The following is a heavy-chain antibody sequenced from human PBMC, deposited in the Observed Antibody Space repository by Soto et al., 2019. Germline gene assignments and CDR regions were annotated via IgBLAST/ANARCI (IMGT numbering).Heavy chain of an antibody. D-gene: IGHD2-15*01. V-gene: IGHV3-30*18. CDR2: ISYDGSNK. CDR1: GFTFSSYG. Sequence: QVQLVESGGGVVQPGRSLRLSCAASGFTFSSYGMHWVRQAPGKGLEWVAVISYDGSNKYYADSVKGRFTISRDNSKNTLYLQMISLRAEDTAVYYCAKGSCSGGSCYSPAYNSFDPWGQGTLVTVSS. CDR3: AKGSCSGGSCYSPAYNSFDP. J-gene: IGHJ5*02.